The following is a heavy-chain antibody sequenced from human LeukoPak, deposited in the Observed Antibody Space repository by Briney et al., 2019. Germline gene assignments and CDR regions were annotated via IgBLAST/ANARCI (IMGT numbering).Heavy chain of an antibody. CDR2: IGAFNGNT. Sequence: ASVKVSCKASGYSFDRYGISWVRQAPGQGLEWLGWIGAFNGNTNYAQNLQGRVTMTADTSTTTAYMEQRSLSSDDRPLYYCARDFLSYDGSEKHFESTFDIWGQGTMVTVSS. D-gene: IGHD3-22*01. CDR3: ARDFLSYDGSEKHFESTFDI. CDR1: GYSFDRYG. J-gene: IGHJ3*02. V-gene: IGHV1-18*01.